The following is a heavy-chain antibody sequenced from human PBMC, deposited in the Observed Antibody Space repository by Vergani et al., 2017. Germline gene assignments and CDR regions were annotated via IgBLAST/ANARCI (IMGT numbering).Heavy chain of an antibody. CDR1: GGSISSGSYY. CDR3: ARDYYGEMDY. V-gene: IGHV4-61*02. CDR2: IYTSGST. D-gene: IGHD4-17*01. Sequence: QVQLQESGPGLVKPSQTLSLTCTVSGGSISSGSYYWSWLRQPAGKGQEWIGRIYTSGSTNYNPSLKSRVTITVDTSKTQFSLKLSSVTAADTAVYYCARDYYGEMDYWGQGTLVTVSS. J-gene: IGHJ4*02.